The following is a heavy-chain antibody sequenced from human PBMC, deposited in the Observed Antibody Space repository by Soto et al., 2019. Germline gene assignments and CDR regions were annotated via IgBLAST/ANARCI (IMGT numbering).Heavy chain of an antibody. D-gene: IGHD3-10*01. CDR2: ISASGDNT. CDR3: AKDRLARGTDPRFDP. CDR1: GFTFSSYA. Sequence: PWGSLRLSCAASGFTFSSYAMSCVRQAPWKGLEWVSSISASGDNTFYADSVKGRLTISRDNSKNTLYLQLNSLRAEDTAVYYCAKDRLARGTDPRFDPWGQGTLVTVSS. V-gene: IGHV3-23*01. J-gene: IGHJ5*02.